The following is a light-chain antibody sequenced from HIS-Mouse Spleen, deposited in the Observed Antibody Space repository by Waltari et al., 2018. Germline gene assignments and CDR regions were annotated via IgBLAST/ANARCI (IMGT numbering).Light chain of an antibody. Sequence: QSALTQPPSASGSPGQSVTISCTGTSSDVGGYNYVSWYQQHPGKAPQLMIYEVSKRPSGVPDRCSGSKSGNTASLTVSGLQAEDEADYYCSSDAGSNNLVFGGGTKLTVL. J-gene: IGLJ2*01. CDR2: EVS. CDR1: SSDVGGYNY. CDR3: SSDAGSNNLV. V-gene: IGLV2-8*01.